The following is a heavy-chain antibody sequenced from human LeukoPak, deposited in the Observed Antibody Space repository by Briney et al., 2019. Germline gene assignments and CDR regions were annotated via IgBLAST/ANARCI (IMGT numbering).Heavy chain of an antibody. V-gene: IGHV1-46*01. CDR1: GYTFTSYH. Sequence: ASVKVSCKASGYTFTSYHMHWVRQAPGQGLEWMGIISPSGGSTSSAQNFQGRLTVTRDTSTTTVYMELSSLRSEDTAVYYCARDHYDNNGYYYHDYWGQGTLVTVSS. D-gene: IGHD3-22*01. CDR2: ISPSGGST. CDR3: ARDHYDNNGYYYHDY. J-gene: IGHJ4*02.